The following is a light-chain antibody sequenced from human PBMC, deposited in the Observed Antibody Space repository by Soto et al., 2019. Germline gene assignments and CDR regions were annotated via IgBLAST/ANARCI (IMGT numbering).Light chain of an antibody. V-gene: IGLV7-46*01. CDR1: TGAVTTSHF. CDR2: DTY. J-gene: IGLJ3*02. CDR3: LLSYSGPRV. Sequence: QAVVTQEPSLTVSPGGTVSLTCGSSTGAVTTSHFPYWFQQKPGQVPKTLIYDTYNKQSWTPARFSGSLLGGXAALTISGAQLEDEAVYYCLLSYSGPRVFGGGTKLTVL.